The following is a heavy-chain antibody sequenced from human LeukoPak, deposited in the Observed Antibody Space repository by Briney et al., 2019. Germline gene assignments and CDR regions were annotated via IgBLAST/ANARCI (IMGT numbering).Heavy chain of an antibody. J-gene: IGHJ3*02. CDR2: IYPGDSDT. CDR3: AKTGYSSSWYFVAFDI. Sequence: GESLKISCKGSGYSFTSYWIGWVRQMPGKGLEWMGIIYPGDSDTRYSPSFQGQVTISADKSISTAYLQWSSLKASDTAVYYCAKTGYSSSWYFVAFDIWGQGTMVTVSS. CDR1: GYSFTSYW. V-gene: IGHV5-51*01. D-gene: IGHD6-13*01.